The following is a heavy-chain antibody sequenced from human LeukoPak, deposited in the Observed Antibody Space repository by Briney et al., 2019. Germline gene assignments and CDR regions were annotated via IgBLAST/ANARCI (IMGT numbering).Heavy chain of an antibody. Sequence: GGSLRLSCAASGFTFSSYGMHWVRQAPGKGLEWVAFIRYDGSNKYYADSVKGRFTISRDNSKNTLYLQMNSLRAEDTAVYYCARSFRDGYNFYWFDPWGQGTLVTVSS. J-gene: IGHJ5*02. CDR1: GFTFSSYG. CDR2: IRYDGSNK. V-gene: IGHV3-30*02. D-gene: IGHD5-24*01. CDR3: ARSFRDGYNFYWFDP.